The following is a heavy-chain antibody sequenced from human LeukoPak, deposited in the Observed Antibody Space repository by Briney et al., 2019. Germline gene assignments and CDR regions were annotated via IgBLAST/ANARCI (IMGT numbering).Heavy chain of an antibody. CDR3: ARVGEYCSGDSCLDY. CDR1: GYTFTNYG. Sequence: GASVKVSCKASGYTFTNYGISWVRQAPGQGLERMGWISAYNGNADYAQKFQGRVTMTTDTSTSIGYMELRTLRSDDTAVYYCARVGEYCSGDSCLDYWGQGTLVTVSS. V-gene: IGHV1-18*01. D-gene: IGHD2-15*01. J-gene: IGHJ4*02. CDR2: ISAYNGNA.